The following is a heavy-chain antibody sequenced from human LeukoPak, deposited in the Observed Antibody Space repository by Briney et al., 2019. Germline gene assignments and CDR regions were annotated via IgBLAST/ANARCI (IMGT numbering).Heavy chain of an antibody. CDR2: ISTIGGST. CDR1: GFTFSSYE. CDR3: AKDQYGDYVWEGDMDV. D-gene: IGHD4-17*01. V-gene: IGHV3-23*01. Sequence: GGSLRLSCAASGFTFSSYEMNWVRQAPGKGLEWISGISTIGGSTYYANSVKGRFTISRDNSKNTLYLQMNSLRAEDTAVYYCAKDQYGDYVWEGDMDVWGKGTTVTISS. J-gene: IGHJ6*03.